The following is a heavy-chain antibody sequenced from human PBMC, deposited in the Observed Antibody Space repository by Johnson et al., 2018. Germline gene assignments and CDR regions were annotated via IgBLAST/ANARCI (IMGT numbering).Heavy chain of an antibody. CDR3: ASDHSALTSSYFQQ. CDR1: GFTFRSYA. D-gene: IGHD3-9*01. V-gene: IGHV3-33*01. J-gene: IGHJ1*01. CDR2: IWHDGRNK. Sequence: QVQLVESGGGVVQPGRSLRLSCAASGFTFRSYAMHWVRQAPGKGLAWVAVIWHDGRNKLYADSVKGRFIVSRDNSKNTLHLQMNSLRADDTALYSGASDHSALTSSYFQQWGQGTLVSVSS.